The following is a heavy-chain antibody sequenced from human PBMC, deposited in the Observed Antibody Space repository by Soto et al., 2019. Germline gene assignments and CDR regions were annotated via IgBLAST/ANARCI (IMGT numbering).Heavy chain of an antibody. J-gene: IGHJ4*02. CDR2: VLSSGDS. CDR1: GGSMSGYS. CDR3: ARHHDS. V-gene: IGHV4-59*08. Sequence: SETLSLTCTVSGGSMSGYSWSWIRQPPGKGLEWIGYVLSSGDSNYNPSLKSRVTISVDTSKNQFSLKLSSVTAADTAVYYCARHHDSWGQGTLVTVSS.